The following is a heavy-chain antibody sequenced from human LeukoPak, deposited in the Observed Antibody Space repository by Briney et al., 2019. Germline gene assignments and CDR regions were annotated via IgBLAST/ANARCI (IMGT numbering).Heavy chain of an antibody. CDR1: GYTFTDYY. CDR3: ARDEGRGGDLGY. D-gene: IGHD3-10*01. CDR2: IVPNNGDT. V-gene: IGHV1-2*02. J-gene: IGHJ4*02. Sequence: ASVKVSCKASGYTFTDYYMHWVRQAPGQGLEWMGWIVPNNGDTHYAQKFQGRVTMTRDTSISTAYMELSRLTSDDTAVYFCARDEGRGGDLGYWGQGTLVSVSS.